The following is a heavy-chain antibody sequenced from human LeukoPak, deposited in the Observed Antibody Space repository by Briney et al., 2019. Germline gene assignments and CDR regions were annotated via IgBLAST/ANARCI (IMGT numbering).Heavy chain of an antibody. CDR1: GFTFSDYY. Sequence: GGSLRLSCAASGFTFSDYYMSWIRQAPGKGLEWVSYISSSGSTIYYADSVKGRFTISRDNAKNSLYLQMNSLRAEDTVVYYCAREISGERTYYFDYWGQGTLVTVSS. V-gene: IGHV3-11*01. CDR3: AREISGERTYYFDY. D-gene: IGHD1-26*01. J-gene: IGHJ4*02. CDR2: ISSSGSTI.